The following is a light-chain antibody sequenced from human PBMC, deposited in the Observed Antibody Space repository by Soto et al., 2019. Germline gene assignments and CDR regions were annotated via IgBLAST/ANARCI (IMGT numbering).Light chain of an antibody. CDR3: SSYTNTNTPV. V-gene: IGLV2-14*01. CDR1: SSDVGGYNY. J-gene: IGLJ2*01. Sequence: QSALTQPASVSGSPGQSITISCTGTSSDVGGYNYVSWYQQHPGKAPKLMISEVSNRPSGVSNRFSGSKSGNTASLTISGLQAEDDADYYCSSYTNTNTPVFGGGTKLTVL. CDR2: EVS.